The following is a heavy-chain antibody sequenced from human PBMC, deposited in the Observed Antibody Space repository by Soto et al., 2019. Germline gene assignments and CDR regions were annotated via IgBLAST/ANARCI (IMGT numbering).Heavy chain of an antibody. CDR3: AKDIRGMVAGPTVDY. CDR1: GFTFDDYA. J-gene: IGHJ4*02. CDR2: ISWNSGSI. D-gene: IGHD6-19*01. Sequence: GGSLRLSCAASGFTFDDYAMHWVRQAPGKGLEWVSGISWNSGSIGYADSVKGRFTISRDNAKNSLYLQMNSLRAEDTALYYCAKDIRGMVAGPTVDYWGQGTLVTVS. V-gene: IGHV3-9*01.